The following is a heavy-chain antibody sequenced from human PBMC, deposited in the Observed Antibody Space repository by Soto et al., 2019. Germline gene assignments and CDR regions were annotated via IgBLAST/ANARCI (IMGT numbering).Heavy chain of an antibody. Sequence: GGSLSLSCVASGFNLSHPWLTWVRQAAGKGLEWVGRIKSKTDGGTADYAAPVKGRATISRDDSINTVYLQMHSLKTEDTAVYYCARDPDDYYDSSGYLYWGQGT. V-gene: IGHV3-15*01. CDR3: ARDPDDYYDSSGYLY. J-gene: IGHJ4*02. CDR2: IKSKTDGGTA. CDR1: GFNLSHPW. D-gene: IGHD3-22*01.